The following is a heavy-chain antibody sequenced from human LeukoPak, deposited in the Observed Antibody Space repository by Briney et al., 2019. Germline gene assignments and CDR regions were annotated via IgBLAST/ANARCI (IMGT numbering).Heavy chain of an antibody. D-gene: IGHD3-22*01. J-gene: IGHJ4*02. Sequence: PGGSLRLSCAASGFTFSSYGMHWVRQAPGKGLEWVAVIWYDGSNKYYADSVKGRFTISRDNARNSLYLQMNSLRAEDTAVYYCARGPQKNGHSSGYPGYFDYWGQGTLVTVSS. CDR1: GFTFSSYG. CDR2: IWYDGSNK. V-gene: IGHV3-33*01. CDR3: ARGPQKNGHSSGYPGYFDY.